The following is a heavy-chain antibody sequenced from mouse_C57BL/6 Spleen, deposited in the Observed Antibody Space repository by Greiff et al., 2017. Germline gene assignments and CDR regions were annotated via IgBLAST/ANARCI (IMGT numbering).Heavy chain of an antibody. CDR3: ASTVVAPFDY. J-gene: IGHJ2*01. V-gene: IGHV1-81*01. D-gene: IGHD1-1*01. CDR2: IYPRSGNT. Sequence: VQLQESGAELARPGASVKLSCKASGYTFTSYGISWVKQRTGQGLEWIGEIYPRSGNTYYNEKFKGKATLTADKSSSTAYMELRSLTSEDSAVYFCASTVVAPFDYWGQGTTLTVSS. CDR1: GYTFTSYG.